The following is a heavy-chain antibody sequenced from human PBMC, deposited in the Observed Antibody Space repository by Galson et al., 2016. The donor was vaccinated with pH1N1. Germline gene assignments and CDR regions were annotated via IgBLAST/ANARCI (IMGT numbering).Heavy chain of an antibody. Sequence: SVKVSCKASGGPLSSYATGWVRQAPGQGPEWMGGTMPIFGTTKYEQKFQGRVTITADEMSGSAYMELSGLTSMDTAVYYCVRSTGYNKVNGPFDVWGQGTLVIVSS. J-gene: IGHJ3*01. CDR1: GGPLSSYA. V-gene: IGHV1-69*13. CDR2: TMPIFGTT. CDR3: VRSTGYNKVNGPFDV. D-gene: IGHD1-14*01.